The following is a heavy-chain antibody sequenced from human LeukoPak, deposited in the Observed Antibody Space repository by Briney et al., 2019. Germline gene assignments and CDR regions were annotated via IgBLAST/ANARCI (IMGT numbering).Heavy chain of an antibody. J-gene: IGHJ4*02. D-gene: IGHD6-13*01. CDR2: INSDGSSR. Sequence: PGGSLRLSCAASGFTFSSYWMHWVRQAPGKGLVWVSDINSDGSSRGYADSVKGRFTISRDNAKNTLFLQMNSLRADDTSLYYCARASIAAAGAFDYWGQGTLGTVSS. V-gene: IGHV3-74*01. CDR3: ARASIAAAGAFDY. CDR1: GFTFSSYW.